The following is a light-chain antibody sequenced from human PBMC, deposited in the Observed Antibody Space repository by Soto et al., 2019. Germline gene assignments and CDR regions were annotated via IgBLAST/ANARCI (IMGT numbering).Light chain of an antibody. V-gene: IGLV1-40*01. CDR3: QSYDSSLSGWVV. CDR2: GNS. J-gene: IGLJ2*01. CDR1: SSNIGAGYD. Sequence: QSVLTQPPSVSGAPGQRVTISCTGSSSNIGAGYDVHWYQQLPGTAPKLLIYGNSNRPSGVPDRFSGSKSGTSASLAITGLQAEHEADYYCQSYDSSLSGWVVFGGGTKLTVL.